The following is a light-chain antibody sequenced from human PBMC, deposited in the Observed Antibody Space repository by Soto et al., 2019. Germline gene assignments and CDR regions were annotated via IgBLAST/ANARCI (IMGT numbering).Light chain of an antibody. Sequence: EIVMTQSPATLSVSPGERATLTCGASQSVSNNLAWYQQKPGQAPRLLIYDASTRATGIPARFSGSGSGTEFTLTISSLQSEDFAVYYCQQYNNWPPLTFGGGTKLEIK. CDR2: DAS. CDR3: QQYNNWPPLT. V-gene: IGKV3-15*01. CDR1: QSVSNN. J-gene: IGKJ4*01.